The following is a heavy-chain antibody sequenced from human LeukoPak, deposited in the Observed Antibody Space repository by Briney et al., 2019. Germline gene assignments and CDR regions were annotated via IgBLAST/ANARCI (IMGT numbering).Heavy chain of an antibody. V-gene: IGHV4-34*01. CDR3: ARLLGRRRYSSSSGVVDY. D-gene: IGHD6-6*01. J-gene: IGHJ4*02. CDR1: GGSFSGYY. Sequence: PSETLSLTCAVYGGSFSGYYWSWIRQPPGKGLEWIGEINHSGSTNYNPSLKSRVTISVDTSKNQFSLKLCSVTAADTAVYYCARLLGRRRYSSSSGVVDYWGQGTLVTVSS. CDR2: INHSGST.